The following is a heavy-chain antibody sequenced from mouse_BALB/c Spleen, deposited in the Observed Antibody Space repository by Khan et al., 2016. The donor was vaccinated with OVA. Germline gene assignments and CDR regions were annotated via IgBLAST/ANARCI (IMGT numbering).Heavy chain of an antibody. CDR2: ISTYYGNI. V-gene: IGHV1S137*01. J-gene: IGHJ3*01. D-gene: IGHD2-3*01. Sequence: VQLQQSGPEPVRPGASVKISCKGSGYTFADSGLHWVRQSHAKSLEWIGVISTYYGNIKYNQKFEGRATMTVDKSYSTAYMELARMTSEDSAVYFWIRDGFSEFAYWGQGTLVTVSA. CDR3: IRDGFSEFAY. CDR1: GYTFADSG.